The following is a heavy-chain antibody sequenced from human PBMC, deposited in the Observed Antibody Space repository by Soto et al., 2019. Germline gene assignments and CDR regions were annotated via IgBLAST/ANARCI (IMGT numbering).Heavy chain of an antibody. J-gene: IGHJ4*02. CDR2: IYWDDDK. D-gene: IGHD3-3*01. CDR3: AHTFGSGYYQLIFDY. Sequence: QITLKDSGPTLVKPTQTLTLTCTFSGFSLSTNGVGVGWIRQPPGKALEWLAPIYWDDDKRDSSSLKSRLTITKYTSKNQVVLTMTNIDPVDTATYYCAHTFGSGYYQLIFDYWGQGTLVTVSS. CDR1: GFSLSTNGVG. V-gene: IGHV2-5*02.